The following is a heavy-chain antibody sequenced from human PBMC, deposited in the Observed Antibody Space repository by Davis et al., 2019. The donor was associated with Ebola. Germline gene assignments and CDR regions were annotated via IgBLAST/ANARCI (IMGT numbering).Heavy chain of an antibody. V-gene: IGHV3-11*05. J-gene: IGHJ4*02. CDR3: ARDADAYQLRDYFDY. CDR2: ISSSSSYT. D-gene: IGHD2-2*01. CDR1: GFTFSDYY. Sequence: GESLKISCAASGFTFSDYYMSWIRQAPGKGLEWVSYISSSSSYTNYADSVKGRFTISRDNAKNSLYLQMNSLRAEDTAVYYCARDADAYQLRDYFDYWGQGTLVTVSS.